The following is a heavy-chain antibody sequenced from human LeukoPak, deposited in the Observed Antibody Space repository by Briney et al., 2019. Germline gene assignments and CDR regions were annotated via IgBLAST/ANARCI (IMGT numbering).Heavy chain of an antibody. D-gene: IGHD3-3*02. V-gene: IGHV3-48*01. CDR2: ISSSSSTI. CDR3: ARGPLEDIFGVVITPYYFDY. Sequence: GGSLRLSCAASGFTFSSYSMNWVRQAPGKGLEWVSYISSSSSTIYYADSVKGRFTISRDNAKNSLYPQMNSLRAEDTAVYYCARGPLEDIFGVVITPYYFDYWGQGTLVTVSS. J-gene: IGHJ4*02. CDR1: GFTFSSYS.